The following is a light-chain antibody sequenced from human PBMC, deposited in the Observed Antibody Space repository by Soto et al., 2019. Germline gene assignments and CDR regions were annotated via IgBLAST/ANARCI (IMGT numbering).Light chain of an antibody. CDR3: SSYASSRARV. Sequence: QSALTQPASVSGSPGQSITISCTGTSSDVGAYPYVAWYQHHPGKAPKLMIYDVFNRPSGVSHRFSASKSGNTASLTIAGLHADDEADYYCSSYASSRARVFGGGTKLTVL. CDR1: SSDVGAYPY. CDR2: DVF. V-gene: IGLV2-14*03. J-gene: IGLJ3*02.